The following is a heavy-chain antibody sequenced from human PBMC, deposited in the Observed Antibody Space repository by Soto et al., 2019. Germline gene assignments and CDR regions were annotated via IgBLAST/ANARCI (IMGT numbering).Heavy chain of an antibody. CDR3: ARGQEYCSGGSCSYGYFDY. J-gene: IGHJ4*02. CDR2: INHSGST. Sequence: QVQLQQWGAGLLKPSETLSLTCAVYGGSFSGYYWSWIRQPPGKGLEWIGEINHSGSTNYNPSLKSRVTISVNTAKDPFSPKLSSVAAADTALYYGARGQEYCSGGSCSYGYFDYLGQGTLVTVPS. V-gene: IGHV4-34*01. CDR1: GGSFSGYY. D-gene: IGHD2-15*01.